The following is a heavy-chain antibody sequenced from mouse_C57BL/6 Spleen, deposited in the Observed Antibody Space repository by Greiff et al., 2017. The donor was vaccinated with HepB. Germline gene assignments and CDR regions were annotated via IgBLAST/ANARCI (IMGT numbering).Heavy chain of an antibody. V-gene: IGHV5-4*03. Sequence: DVKLVESGGGLVKPGGSLKLSCAASGFTFSSYAMSWVRQTPEKRLEWVATISDGGSYTYYPDNVKGRFTISRDNAKNNLYLQMSHLKSEDTAMYYWATAQATEWFAYWGQGTLVTVSA. D-gene: IGHD3-2*02. J-gene: IGHJ3*01. CDR1: GFTFSSYA. CDR3: ATAQATEWFAY. CDR2: ISDGGSYT.